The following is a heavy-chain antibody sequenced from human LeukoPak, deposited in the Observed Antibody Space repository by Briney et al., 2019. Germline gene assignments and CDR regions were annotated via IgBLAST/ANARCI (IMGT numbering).Heavy chain of an antibody. CDR2: INTDGSST. CDR1: GFTFSSYW. CDR3: ARGIAAAGTRPGWDYYYYMDV. D-gene: IGHD6-13*01. Sequence: GGSLRLSCAASGFTFSSYWMHWVRQAPGKGLVWVSRINTDGSSTSYADSVKGRFTISRDNAKNTLYLQMNSLRAEDTAVYYCARGIAAAGTRPGWDYYYYMDVWAKGPRSPSP. J-gene: IGHJ6*03. V-gene: IGHV3-74*01.